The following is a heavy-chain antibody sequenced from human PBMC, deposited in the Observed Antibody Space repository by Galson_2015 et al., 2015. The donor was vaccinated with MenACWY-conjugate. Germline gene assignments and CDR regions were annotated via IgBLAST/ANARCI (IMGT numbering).Heavy chain of an antibody. D-gene: IGHD6-19*01. Sequence: SLRLSCAASGFTVSSNDMGWVRQAPGKGLEWISLVYRGSNTNYADSVKGRFTISSDSSKSTLFLQMNSMKTADTAVYYCVGVTAGGYGQFDSWGQGTL. V-gene: IGHV3-66*02. CDR2: VYRGSNT. J-gene: IGHJ4*02. CDR3: VGVTAGGYGQFDS. CDR1: GFTVSSND.